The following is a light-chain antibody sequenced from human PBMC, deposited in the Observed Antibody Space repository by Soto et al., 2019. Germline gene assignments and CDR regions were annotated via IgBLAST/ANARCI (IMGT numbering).Light chain of an antibody. CDR1: QDIKKF. J-gene: IGKJ2*01. CDR2: DAS. V-gene: IGKV1-33*01. CDR3: QQYDNLPYI. Sequence: DIQMTQSPSSLSASVGDRVTITCQASQDIKKFLSWFQQKPGKAPKLLIYDASNLQTGVPPRFGGSGSGTDFTFTITSLQPADIGTYFCQQYDNLPYIFGQGTKLEIK.